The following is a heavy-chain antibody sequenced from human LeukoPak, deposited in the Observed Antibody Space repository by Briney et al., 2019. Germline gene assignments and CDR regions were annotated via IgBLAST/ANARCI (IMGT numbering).Heavy chain of an antibody. CDR2: ISSSGSTI. CDR3: ARYLGYCSSTSCLWAFDY. CDR1: GFTFSSYE. V-gene: IGHV3-48*03. J-gene: IGHJ4*02. Sequence: GGSLRLSCAASGFTFSSYEMNWVRQAPGKGLEWVSYISSSGSTIYYADSVKGRFTISRDNAKNSLYLRMNSLRAEDTAVYYCARYLGYCSSTSCLWAFDYWGQGTLVTVSS. D-gene: IGHD2-2*01.